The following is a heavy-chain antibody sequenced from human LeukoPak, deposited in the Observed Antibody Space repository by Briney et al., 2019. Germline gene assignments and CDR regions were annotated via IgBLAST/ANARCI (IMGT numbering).Heavy chain of an antibody. Sequence: SVKVSCKASGGTFSSYAISWVRQAPGQGLEWMGRIIPIFGTANYAQKFQGRVTITTDESTSTAYMELSSLRSEDTAVYYCARVVLTGYYNQYYFDYWGQGTLVTVSS. J-gene: IGHJ4*02. CDR1: GGTFSSYA. CDR2: IIPIFGTA. CDR3: ARVVLTGYYNQYYFDY. D-gene: IGHD3-9*01. V-gene: IGHV1-69*05.